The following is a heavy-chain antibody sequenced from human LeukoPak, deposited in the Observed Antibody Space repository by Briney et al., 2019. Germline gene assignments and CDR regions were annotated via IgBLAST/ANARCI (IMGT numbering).Heavy chain of an antibody. CDR3: ARATLRTMVRGVIFDY. D-gene: IGHD3-10*01. V-gene: IGHV4-59*01. CDR1: GGSISSYY. J-gene: IGHJ4*02. CDR2: IYYSGST. Sequence: SETPSLTCTVSGGSISSYYWSWIRQPPGKGLEWIGYIYYSGSTNYNPSLKSRVTISVDTSKNQFSLKLSSVTAADTAVYYCARATLRTMVRGVIFDYWGQGTLVTVSS.